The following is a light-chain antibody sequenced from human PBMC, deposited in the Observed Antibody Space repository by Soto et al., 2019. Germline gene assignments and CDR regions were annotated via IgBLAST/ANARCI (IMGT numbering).Light chain of an antibody. V-gene: IGKV3-15*01. CDR2: DAT. CDR3: QQYDTWLT. CDR1: QYISTN. J-gene: IGKJ4*01. Sequence: EIVVTQSPTTLSVSPGERATLSCRASQYISTNVAWYQQRPGQALRLLIYDATTRAAGVPARFSGSGSGADFTLTISSLQSEDFAVYYCQQYDTWLTFGGGTKVDLK.